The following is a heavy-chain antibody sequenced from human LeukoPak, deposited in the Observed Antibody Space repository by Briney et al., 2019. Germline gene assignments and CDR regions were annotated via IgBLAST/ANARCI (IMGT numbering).Heavy chain of an antibody. CDR1: GFTFSSFA. CDR2: ITNSGVTT. Sequence: GGSLRLSCTASGFTFSSFAMHWVGQAPGKGLEWVSLITNSGVTTHYADSVKGRFTISRDNSRSTLYLQLNSLRADDTALYYCTKARLYCSSGTCSDHPATLTGMDVWGQGTTVTVSS. D-gene: IGHD2-15*01. J-gene: IGHJ6*02. V-gene: IGHV3-23*01. CDR3: TKARLYCSSGTCSDHPATLTGMDV.